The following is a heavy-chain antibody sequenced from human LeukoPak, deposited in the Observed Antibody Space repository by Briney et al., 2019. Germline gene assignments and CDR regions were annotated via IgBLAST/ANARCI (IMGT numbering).Heavy chain of an antibody. V-gene: IGHV4-59*08. D-gene: IGHD4-11*01. CDR1: GGSISPYY. CDR2: VHYSGST. J-gene: IGHJ4*02. CDR3: ARHYKSTRTTVFDY. Sequence: PSGTLSLTCAVSGGSISPYYWTWRRQPPGKGLEWVGYVHYSGSTKYNPSLKRRVSISLDTSKNQFSLPLSSVTAADTAVYYCARHYKSTRTTVFDYWGQGTLVTVSS.